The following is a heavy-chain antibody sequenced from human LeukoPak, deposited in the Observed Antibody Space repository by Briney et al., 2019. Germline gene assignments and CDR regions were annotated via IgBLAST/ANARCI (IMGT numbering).Heavy chain of an antibody. J-gene: IGHJ4*02. D-gene: IGHD5-12*01. CDR3: AKDLVFPATLGAIVAEAGFDY. Sequence: PGGSLRLSCAASGLTVSDHYMSWVRQAPGKELQWVSVLYSGGKTAYTDSVKGRFTISRDDSKNTLYLQMNSLRAEDTAVYYCAKDLVFPATLGAIVAEAGFDYWGQGTLVTVSS. CDR1: GLTVSDHY. CDR2: LYSGGKT. V-gene: IGHV3-66*01.